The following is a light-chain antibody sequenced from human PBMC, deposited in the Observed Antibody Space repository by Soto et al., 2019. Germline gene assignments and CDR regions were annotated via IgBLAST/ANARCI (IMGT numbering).Light chain of an antibody. V-gene: IGLV1-40*01. J-gene: IGLJ1*01. Sequence: QSVLTQPPSVSGSPGQRVTISCTGSSSNIGAGYDVHWYQQLPGTAPKLLIYGNSNRPSGVPDRFSGSKSGTSASLSITGPQAEDEDDDYCQSYDSSLSGSGVFGTGTKLTVL. CDR3: QSYDSSLSGSGV. CDR1: SSNIGAGYD. CDR2: GNS.